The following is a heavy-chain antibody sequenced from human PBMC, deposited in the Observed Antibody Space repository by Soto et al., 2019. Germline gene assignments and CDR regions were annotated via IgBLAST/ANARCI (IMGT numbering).Heavy chain of an antibody. CDR3: ARSHPSGYDYWFDP. CDR2: IIPMFGTA. V-gene: IGHV1-69*13. J-gene: IGHJ5*02. CDR1: GGTFSSYG. D-gene: IGHD5-12*01. Sequence: ASVKVSCKASGGTFSSYGISWVRQAPGQGLEWMGGIIPMFGTANDAQKFQDRVTITADESTNTAYMELSSLSSEDSAVYYCARSHPSGYDYWFDPWGQGTPVTVSS.